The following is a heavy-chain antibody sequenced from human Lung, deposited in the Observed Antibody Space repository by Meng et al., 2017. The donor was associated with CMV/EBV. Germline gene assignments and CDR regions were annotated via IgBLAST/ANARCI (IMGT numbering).Heavy chain of an antibody. J-gene: IGHJ4*02. CDR3: AKLLGYCSSTSCYEGNYYFDY. D-gene: IGHD2-2*01. Sequence: SVKVSCXASGYTFTGYYMHWVRQAPGQGLEWMGWINPNSGGTNYAQKFQGRVTMTRDPSISTDYMELSRLRSHDTAGYYCAKLLGYCSSTSCYEGNYYFDYWGQGTLVTVSS. CDR2: INPNSGGT. V-gene: IGHV1-2*02. CDR1: GYTFTGYY.